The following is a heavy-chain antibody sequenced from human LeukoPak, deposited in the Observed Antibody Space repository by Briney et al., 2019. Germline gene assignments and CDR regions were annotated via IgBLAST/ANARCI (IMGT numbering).Heavy chain of an antibody. CDR3: SRDPNYGSGSYYIGLDYMDV. CDR2: ISSSGSTI. CDR1: GFTFSDYY. J-gene: IGHJ6*03. D-gene: IGHD3-10*01. Sequence: GGSLRLSCAASGFTFSDYYMSWIRQAPGKGLEWVSYISSSGSTIHYADSVKGRFTISRDNAKNSLYLQMNSLRAEDTAVYYCSRDPNYGSGSYYIGLDYMDVWGKGTTVTVSS. V-gene: IGHV3-11*04.